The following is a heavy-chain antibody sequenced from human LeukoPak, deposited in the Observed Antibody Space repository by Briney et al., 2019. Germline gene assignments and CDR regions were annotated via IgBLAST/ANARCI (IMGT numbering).Heavy chain of an antibody. CDR1: GFTFSSYG. CDR2: IWYDGSNK. V-gene: IGHV3-33*08. Sequence: GRSLRLSCAASGFTFSSYGMHWVRQAPGKGLEWVAVIWYDGSNKYYADSVKGRFTISRDNSKNTLYLQMNSLRAEDTAVYYCARLGDILTGYSVDAFDIWGQGTMVTVSS. D-gene: IGHD3-9*01. J-gene: IGHJ3*02. CDR3: ARLGDILTGYSVDAFDI.